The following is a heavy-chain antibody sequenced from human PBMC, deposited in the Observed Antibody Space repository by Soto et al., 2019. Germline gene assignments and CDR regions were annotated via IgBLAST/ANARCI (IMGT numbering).Heavy chain of an antibody. CDR2: INPSGGST. CDR3: ASIYDFWSGYYTYGMDV. D-gene: IGHD3-3*01. V-gene: IGHV1-46*01. CDR1: GHTFTSYY. J-gene: IGHJ6*02. Sequence: ASVKVSCKASGHTFTSYYMHWVRQAPGQGLEWMGIINPSGGSTSYAQKFQGRVTMTRDTSTSTVYMELSSLRSEDTAVYYCASIYDFWSGYYTYGMDVWGQGTTVTVSS.